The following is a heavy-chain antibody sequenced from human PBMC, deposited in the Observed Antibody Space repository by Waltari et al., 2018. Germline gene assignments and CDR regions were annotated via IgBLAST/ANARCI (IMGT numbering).Heavy chain of an antibody. CDR3: ARDRREEQLVPSAFDI. CDR2: ITPNSGGT. V-gene: IGHV1-2*02. J-gene: IGHJ3*02. CDR1: GYTFTGYY. Sequence: QVQLVQSGAEVKKPGASVKVSCKASGYTFTGYYMHWVRQAPGQGLEWMGCITPNSGGTNYAQKFKGRFTMTRDTSISTAYMELSRLRSDDTAVYYCARDRREEQLVPSAFDIWGQGTMVTVSS. D-gene: IGHD6-6*01.